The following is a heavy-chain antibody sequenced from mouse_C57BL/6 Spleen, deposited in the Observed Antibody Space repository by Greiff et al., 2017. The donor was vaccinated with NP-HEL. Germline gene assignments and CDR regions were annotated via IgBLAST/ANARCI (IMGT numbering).Heavy chain of an antibody. D-gene: IGHD4-1*01. J-gene: IGHJ1*03. V-gene: IGHV1-82*01. CDR3: ARQSPGTGGYFDV. CDR1: GYAFSSSW. Sequence: VQLQQSGPELVKPGASVKISCKASGYAFSSSWMNWVKQRPGKGLEWIGRIYPGDGDTNYNGKFKGKATLTADKSSSTAYMQLSSLTSEDSAVYFCARQSPGTGGYFDVWGTGTTVTVSS. CDR2: IYPGDGDT.